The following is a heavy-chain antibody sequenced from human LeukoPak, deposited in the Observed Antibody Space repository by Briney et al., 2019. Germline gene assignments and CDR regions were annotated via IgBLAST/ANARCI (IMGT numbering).Heavy chain of an antibody. V-gene: IGHV3-30*03. CDR3: ARANPLIVGARAGGPFDF. J-gene: IGHJ3*01. CDR2: ISYDGSNK. D-gene: IGHD1-26*01. Sequence: GRSLRLSCAASGFTFSSYGMHWVRQAPGKGLEWVAVISYDGSNKYYADSVKGRFTISRDNSKNTLYLQMNSLRTEDTAVYYCARANPLIVGARAGGPFDFWGQGTMVTVSS. CDR1: GFTFSSYG.